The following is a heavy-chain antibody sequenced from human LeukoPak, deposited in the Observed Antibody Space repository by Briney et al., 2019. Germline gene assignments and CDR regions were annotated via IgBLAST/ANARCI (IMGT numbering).Heavy chain of an antibody. V-gene: IGHV3-66*01. CDR3: ARAPSGWNFDC. Sequence: PGGSLRLSCAASGITVGSNYMSWVRQAPGKGLEWVSAIYSGGATYYADSAKGRFTISRDNSKNTLYLQMNSLRVEDTAVYYCARAPSGWNFDCWGQGALVTVST. CDR1: GITVGSNY. J-gene: IGHJ4*02. D-gene: IGHD6-19*01. CDR2: IYSGGAT.